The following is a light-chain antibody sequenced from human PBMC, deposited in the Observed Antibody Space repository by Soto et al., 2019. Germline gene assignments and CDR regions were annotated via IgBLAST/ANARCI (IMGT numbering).Light chain of an antibody. V-gene: IGLV2-14*01. CDR1: SSDVGGYNY. J-gene: IGLJ3*02. Sequence: QSALTQPASVSGSPGQSITISCTGTSSDVGGYNYVSWYQQHPGKAPKLMIYEVSNRPSGVSNRFSGSMSGNTASLTISGLQAEDEADYYCSSFTRINTWVFGGGTNLTVL. CDR2: EVS. CDR3: SSFTRINTWV.